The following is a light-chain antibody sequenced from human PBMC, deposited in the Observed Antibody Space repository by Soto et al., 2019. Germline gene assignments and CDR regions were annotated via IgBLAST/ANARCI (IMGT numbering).Light chain of an antibody. CDR1: QSVSSNY. CDR3: QQYGSSSIT. Sequence: VVTTQSPATLSVSPGERATLSCRASQSVSSNYLAWYQQKPGQTPKVLIYGASSRATGIPDRFSGSGSGTDFTLTISRLEPEDFAVYYCQQYGSSSITFGQGTRLEIK. CDR2: GAS. J-gene: IGKJ5*01. V-gene: IGKV3-20*01.